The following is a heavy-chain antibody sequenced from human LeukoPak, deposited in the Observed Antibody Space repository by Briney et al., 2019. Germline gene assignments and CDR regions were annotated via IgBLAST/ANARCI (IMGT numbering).Heavy chain of an antibody. Sequence: GGSLRLSCAASGFTFSSYSMNWVRQAPGKRLEWVSYISSSSSTIYYADSVKGRFTISRDNAKNSLYLQMNSLRAEDTAVYYCARDYCSGGSCSQLYWGQGTLVTVSS. CDR1: GFTFSSYS. CDR2: ISSSSSTI. CDR3: ARDYCSGGSCSQLY. J-gene: IGHJ4*02. D-gene: IGHD2-15*01. V-gene: IGHV3-48*01.